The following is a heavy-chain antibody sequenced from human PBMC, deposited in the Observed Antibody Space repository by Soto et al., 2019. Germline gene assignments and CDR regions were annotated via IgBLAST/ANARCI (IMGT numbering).Heavy chain of an antibody. Sequence: QVQLQESGPGLVKPSQTLSLTCTVSGGSISSGGYYWSWIRQHPGKGLEWIGYIYYSGSTYYNPALKRRVTISADTSKNQFSLKVSSVTAADTAVYYCASGGDYGGNAGFDYWGQGTLVTVSS. CDR2: IYYSGST. CDR3: ASGGDYGGNAGFDY. CDR1: GGSISSGGYY. D-gene: IGHD4-17*01. V-gene: IGHV4-31*03. J-gene: IGHJ4*02.